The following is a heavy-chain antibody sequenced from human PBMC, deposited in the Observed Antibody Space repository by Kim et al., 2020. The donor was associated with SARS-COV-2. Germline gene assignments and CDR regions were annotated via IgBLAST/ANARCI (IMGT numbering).Heavy chain of an antibody. Sequence: QGRVTITEDKSTSTVYMELSSLRSEDTAVYYCARGALVDTAMVTQYYFDYWGQGTLVTVSS. V-gene: IGHV1-69*04. CDR3: ARGALVDTAMVTQYYFDY. J-gene: IGHJ4*02. D-gene: IGHD5-18*01.